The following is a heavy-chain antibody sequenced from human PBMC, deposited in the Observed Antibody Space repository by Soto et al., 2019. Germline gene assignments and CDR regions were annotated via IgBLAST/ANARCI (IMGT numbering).Heavy chain of an antibody. CDR3: ARDPGLPYYCGMDV. J-gene: IGHJ6*02. V-gene: IGHV4-4*02. Sequence: QVQLQESGPGLVKPSGTLSLTCAVSGDSISSSNWWSWVRQPPGKGLEWIGEIYHSGSTNYNPSLTSRVTTSVDKSKNQFSLKLSSVTAADTAVYYCARDPGLPYYCGMDVWGQGTTVTVSS. CDR1: GDSISSSNW. CDR2: IYHSGST.